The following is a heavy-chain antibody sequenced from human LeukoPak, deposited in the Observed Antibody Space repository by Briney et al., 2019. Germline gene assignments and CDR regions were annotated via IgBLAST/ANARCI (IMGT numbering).Heavy chain of an antibody. CDR1: GFTFSNAW. Sequence: SGGSLRLSCAASGFTFSNAWMSWVRQAPGKGLEWVGHIKSKTDGGTTDYLAPVKGRFTISRDDSKSMLYLQMNSLKTEDTAVYYCTTDLIFGVVIIPDWGQGTLVTVSS. CDR2: IKSKTDGGTT. V-gene: IGHV3-15*01. D-gene: IGHD3-3*01. J-gene: IGHJ4*02. CDR3: TTDLIFGVVIIPD.